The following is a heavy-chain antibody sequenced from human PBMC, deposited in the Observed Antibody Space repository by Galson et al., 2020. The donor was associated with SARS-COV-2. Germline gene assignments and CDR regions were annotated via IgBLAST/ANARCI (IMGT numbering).Heavy chain of an antibody. CDR2: ISGSGSDI. V-gene: IGHV3-48*03. J-gene: IGHJ2*01. D-gene: IGHD2-2*01. Sequence: GGSLRLSCEGSGFTFSNYEMHWVRQAPGKGLEWVSYISGSGSDIYYADPVRGRFTVSRDNAKNSLYLQMNSLRDEDTALYYCARAPGVCSETGCFHWYFGLCGRGTLVTVSS. CDR1: GFTFSNYE. CDR3: ARAPGVCSETGCFHWYFGL.